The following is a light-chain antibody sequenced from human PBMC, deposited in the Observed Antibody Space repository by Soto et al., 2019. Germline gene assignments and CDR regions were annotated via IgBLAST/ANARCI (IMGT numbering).Light chain of an antibody. Sequence: AIQMTQSPSSLSASVGDRVTITCRASQGIRDDLGWYQHKPGKAPKLLIYAASSLQSGVPSRFSGSGSGTDFTLTISSLQPEDFATYYCLQDYNYPPTFGGGTKVDIK. CDR2: AAS. CDR3: LQDYNYPPT. J-gene: IGKJ4*01. V-gene: IGKV1-6*02. CDR1: QGIRDD.